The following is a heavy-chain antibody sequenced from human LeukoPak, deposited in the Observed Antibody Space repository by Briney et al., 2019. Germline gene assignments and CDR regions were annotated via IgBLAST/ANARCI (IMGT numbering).Heavy chain of an antibody. CDR2: INHSGST. J-gene: IGHJ4*02. D-gene: IGHD1-26*01. V-gene: IGHV4-34*01. CDR1: GFTFSSYG. CDR3: ARGRVGANFVLDY. Sequence: LRLSCAASGFTFSSYGMHWIRQPPGKGLEWIGEINHSGSTNYNPSLKSRVTISVDTSKNQFSLKLSSVTAADTAVYYCARGRVGANFVLDYWGQGTLVTVSS.